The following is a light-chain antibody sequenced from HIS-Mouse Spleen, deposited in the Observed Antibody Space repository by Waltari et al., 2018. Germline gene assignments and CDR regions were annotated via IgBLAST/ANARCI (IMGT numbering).Light chain of an antibody. J-gene: IGLJ2*01. CDR3: SSYTSSSPL. CDR1: SSDVGGYNY. Sequence: QSALTQPRSVSGSPGQSVTISCTGTSSDVGGYNYVSWYQQHPGKAPKLMIYDVSNRPSGVSNRFSGSKSGNTASLTISGLQAEDEADYYCSSYTSSSPLFGGGTKLTVL. V-gene: IGLV2-14*01. CDR2: DVS.